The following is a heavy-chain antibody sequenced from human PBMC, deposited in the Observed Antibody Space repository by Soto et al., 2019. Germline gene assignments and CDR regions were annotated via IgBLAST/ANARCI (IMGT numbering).Heavy chain of an antibody. CDR2: IYYSGST. J-gene: IGHJ4*02. D-gene: IGHD5-12*01. Sequence: SETLSLTCTVSGGSISSSSYYWGWIRQPPGKGLEWIGSIYYSGSTYYNPSLKSRVTISVDTSKNPFSLKLSSVTAADTAVYYCARLLHSGYDWGFDYWGQGTLVTVSS. V-gene: IGHV4-39*01. CDR3: ARLLHSGYDWGFDY. CDR1: GGSISSSSYY.